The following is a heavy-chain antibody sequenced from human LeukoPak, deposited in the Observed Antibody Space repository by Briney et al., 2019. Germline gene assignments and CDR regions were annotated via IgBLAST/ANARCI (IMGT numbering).Heavy chain of an antibody. CDR1: GGSISSYY. CDR3: ARGPKYDYVWGSYRYTYYFDY. CDR2: IYTSGST. V-gene: IGHV4-4*07. D-gene: IGHD3-16*02. J-gene: IGHJ4*02. Sequence: PSETLSLTCTVSGGSISSYYWSWIRQPAGKGLEWIGRIYTSGSTNYNPSLKSRVTMSVDTSKNQFSLKLSSVTAADTAVYYCARGPKYDYVWGSYRYTYYFDYWGQGTLVTVSS.